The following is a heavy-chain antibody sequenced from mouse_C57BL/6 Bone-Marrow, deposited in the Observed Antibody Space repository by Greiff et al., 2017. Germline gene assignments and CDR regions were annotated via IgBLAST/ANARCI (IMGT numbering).Heavy chain of an antibody. CDR1: GYTFTSYW. J-gene: IGHJ2*01. D-gene: IGHD2-5*01. CDR2: IYPGNSDT. V-gene: IGHV1-5*01. CDR3: TPAYYSNYDY. Sequence: EVQLQQSGTVLARPGASVKMSCKTSGYTFTSYWMHWVKQRPGQGLEWIGAIYPGNSDTSYNQKFKGKAKLTAVTSASTAYMELSILTDEDSAVYYCTPAYYSNYDYWGQGTTLTVSS.